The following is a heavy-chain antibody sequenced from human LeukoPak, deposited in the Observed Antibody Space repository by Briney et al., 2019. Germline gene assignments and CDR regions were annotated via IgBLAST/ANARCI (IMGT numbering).Heavy chain of an antibody. CDR3: ARGVREYQLPPHYYYYYYMDV. J-gene: IGHJ6*03. Sequence: PSETLSLTCTVSGGSISTYYWSWIRQPPGKGLEWLGHIYNSGSTNYSPSLKSRVTISVDTSKNQFSLKLTSVTAADTAVYYCARGVREYQLPPHYYYYYYMDVWGKGTTVTVSS. CDR2: IYNSGST. V-gene: IGHV4-59*01. CDR1: GGSISTYY. D-gene: IGHD2-2*01.